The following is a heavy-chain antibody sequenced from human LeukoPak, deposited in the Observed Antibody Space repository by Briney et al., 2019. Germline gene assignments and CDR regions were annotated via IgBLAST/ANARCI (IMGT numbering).Heavy chain of an antibody. CDR2: IKHDGSEKQDGSEK. CDR1: GYTFSQYW. CDR3: ARSGRGVDSFYFYMDV. D-gene: IGHD3-10*01. Sequence: GGSLRLSCAVSGYTFSQYWMSWARQAPGKGMERVANIKHDGSEKQDGSEKNYVDSVKGRFTISRDNAKNSLYLQMNSLRAEDTAVYYCARSGRGVDSFYFYMDVWGKGTTVTVSS. V-gene: IGHV3-7*01. J-gene: IGHJ6*03.